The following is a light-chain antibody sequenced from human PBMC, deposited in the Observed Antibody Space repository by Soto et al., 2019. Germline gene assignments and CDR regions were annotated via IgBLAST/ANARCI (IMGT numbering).Light chain of an antibody. CDR3: SSYTGNTYV. J-gene: IGLJ3*02. Sequence: QSVLTQPASVSGSPGQSITISCTGTGSVSWYQQHPGKAPKLIMYDVNSRPSGVSYRFSGSKSGDTASLTISGVQADDEADYYCSSYTGNTYVLGGGTKVTVL. V-gene: IGLV2-14*01. CDR1: GS. CDR2: DVN.